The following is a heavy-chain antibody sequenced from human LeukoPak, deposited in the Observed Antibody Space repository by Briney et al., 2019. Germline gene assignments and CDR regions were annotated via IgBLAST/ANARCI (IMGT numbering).Heavy chain of an antibody. CDR3: AREPFGGYQYYYYYYGMDV. D-gene: IGHD3-16*01. V-gene: IGHV3-30*04. CDR2: ISYDGSNK. Sequence: GGSLRLSCAASGFTFSSYSIHWVRQAPGKGLEGVEVISYDGSNKYYADSVKGRFTISRDNSKNTLYLQMNSLRAEDTAVYYWAREPFGGYQYYYYYYGMDVWGKGTTVTVSS. J-gene: IGHJ6*04. CDR1: GFTFSSYS.